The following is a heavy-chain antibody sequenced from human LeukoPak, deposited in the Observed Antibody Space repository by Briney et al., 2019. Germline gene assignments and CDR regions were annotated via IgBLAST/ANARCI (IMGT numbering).Heavy chain of an antibody. CDR2: VYYSGGT. CDR1: GGSITSYY. J-gene: IGHJ3*02. Sequence: SETLSLTCTVSGGSITSYYWSWIRQPPGKGMEWVGYVYYSGGTNYNPSLKSRVTISVDTSKNQFSLKLSSVTAADTAVYYCARYDSSGSLAFDIWGQGTMVTVSS. CDR3: ARYDSSGSLAFDI. V-gene: IGHV4-59*08. D-gene: IGHD3-22*01.